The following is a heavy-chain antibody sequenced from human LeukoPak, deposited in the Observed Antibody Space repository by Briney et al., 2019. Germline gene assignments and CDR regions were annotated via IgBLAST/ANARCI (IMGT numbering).Heavy chain of an antibody. CDR3: ARGFDWLEYYFGY. CDR2: IIPIFGTA. Sequence: EASVKVSCKASGGTFSSYAISWVRQAPGQGLEWMGGIIPIFGTANYAQKFQGRVTITADKSTSTAYMELSSLRSEDTAVYYCARGFDWLEYYFGYWGQGTLVTVSS. CDR1: GGTFSSYA. V-gene: IGHV1-69*06. J-gene: IGHJ4*02. D-gene: IGHD3-9*01.